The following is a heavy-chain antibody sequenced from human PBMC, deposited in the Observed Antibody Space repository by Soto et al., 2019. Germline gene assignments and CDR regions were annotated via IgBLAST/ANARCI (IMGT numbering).Heavy chain of an antibody. CDR2: ISHDGRST. D-gene: IGHD3-9*01. CDR3: AKDPSTGSADF. V-gene: IGHV3-30*04. J-gene: IGHJ4*02. Sequence: GGSLRLSCAASALPFTDYSMHWVRQTAGKGLEWVAFISHDGRSTFYSDSVKGRFTISRDNSKDTLYLEMNSLRAEDTAIYFCAKDPSTGSADFWGQGTLVTVSS. CDR1: ALPFTDYS.